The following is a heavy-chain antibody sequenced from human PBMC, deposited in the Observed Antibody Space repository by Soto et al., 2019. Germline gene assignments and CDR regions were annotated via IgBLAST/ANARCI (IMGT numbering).Heavy chain of an antibody. V-gene: IGHV1-2*04. D-gene: IGHD6-19*01. J-gene: IGHJ3*02. Sequence: ASVKVSCKASGYTFTGYYMHWVRQAPGQGLEWMGWINPNSGGTNYAQKFQGWVTMTRDTSISTAYMGLSRLRSDDTAVYYCAREGFTRELAVADTGAFDISGQGTMVTVSS. CDR2: INPNSGGT. CDR1: GYTFTGYY. CDR3: AREGFTRELAVADTGAFDI.